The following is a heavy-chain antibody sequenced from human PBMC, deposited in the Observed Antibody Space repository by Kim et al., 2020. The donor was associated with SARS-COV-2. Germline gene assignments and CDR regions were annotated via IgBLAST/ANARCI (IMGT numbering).Heavy chain of an antibody. CDR3: ARDRALDSNSYYYYYYGMDV. D-gene: IGHD4-4*01. Sequence: ASVKVSCKASGYTFTSYAMNWVRQAPGQGLEWMGWINTNTGNPTYAQGFTGRFVFSLDTSVSTAYLQISSLKAEDTAVYYCARDRALDSNSYYYYYYGMDVWGQRATVTVSS. V-gene: IGHV7-4-1*02. CDR1: GYTFTSYA. J-gene: IGHJ6*02. CDR2: INTNTGNP.